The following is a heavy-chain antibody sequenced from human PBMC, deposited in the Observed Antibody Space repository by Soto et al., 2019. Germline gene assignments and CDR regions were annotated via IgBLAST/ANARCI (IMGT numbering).Heavy chain of an antibody. J-gene: IGHJ4*02. CDR2: ISAYNGNT. CDR1: GYTFTSYG. Sequence: ASVKVSCKASGYTFTSYGISWVRQAPGQGLEWMGWISAYNGNTNYAQKLQGRVTMTTDTSTSTAYMELRSLRSDDTAVYYCARDFVRKHDGYYFDYWGQGTLVTVSS. V-gene: IGHV1-18*01. CDR3: ARDFVRKHDGYYFDY. D-gene: IGHD4-17*01.